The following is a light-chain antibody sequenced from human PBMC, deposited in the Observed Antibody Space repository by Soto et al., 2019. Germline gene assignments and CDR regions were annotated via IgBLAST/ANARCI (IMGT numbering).Light chain of an antibody. CDR2: GAS. CDR1: QSVSSN. CDR3: QQSYSSPIT. V-gene: IGKV3-15*01. Sequence: EIVMTQSPATLSVSPGERATLSCRASQSVSSNLAWYQQKPGQAPRLLIYGASTRPTGIPARFSGSGSGTEFTLTISSLQPEDFATYYCQQSYSSPITFGQGTRLEIK. J-gene: IGKJ5*01.